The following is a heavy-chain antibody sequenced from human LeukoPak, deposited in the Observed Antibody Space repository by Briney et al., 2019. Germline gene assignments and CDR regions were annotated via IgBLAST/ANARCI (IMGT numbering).Heavy chain of an antibody. J-gene: IGHJ4*02. CDR2: INHSGST. CDR3: ARGDILTGYPY. V-gene: IGHV4-39*07. Sequence: SETLSLTCTVSRGSISSGNYYWSWIRQPPGKGLEWIGEINHSGSTNYNPSLKSRVTISVDTSKNQFSLKLSSVTAADTAVYYCARGDILTGYPYWGQGTLVTVSS. D-gene: IGHD3-9*01. CDR1: RGSISSGNYY.